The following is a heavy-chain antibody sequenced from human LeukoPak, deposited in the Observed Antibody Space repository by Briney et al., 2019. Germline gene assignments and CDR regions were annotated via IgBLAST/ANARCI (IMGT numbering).Heavy chain of an antibody. CDR1: GFTFNSHV. D-gene: IGHD1-26*01. CDR3: ARDLSGRYVWDY. Sequence: GGSLRLSCAASGFTFNSHVMHWVRQAPGKGLEWVAFISYEGSTEYYAESVKGRFTVSRDNSKNTLYLQVNSLRAEDTAVYYCARDLSGRYVWDYWGQGTLVSVSS. CDR2: ISYEGSTE. J-gene: IGHJ4*02. V-gene: IGHV3-33*05.